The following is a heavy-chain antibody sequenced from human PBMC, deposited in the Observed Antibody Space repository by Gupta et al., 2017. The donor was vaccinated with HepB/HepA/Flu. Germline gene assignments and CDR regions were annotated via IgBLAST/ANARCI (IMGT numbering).Heavy chain of an antibody. V-gene: IGHV1-46*01. CDR1: GYTLTSYY. J-gene: IGHJ6*02. Sequence: QVQVVQSVAEVKKPGASVKVSCKAYGYTLTSYYMHWVRQAPGQGLEWMGIINPSGDSTTYAQKFQGRVTMTMDASTSTVYMELRSLRSEDTAVYYCARSWDYYDSSGYSYYYYGMDVWGQGTTVTVSS. CDR2: INPSGDST. CDR3: ARSWDYYDSSGYSYYYYGMDV. D-gene: IGHD3-22*01.